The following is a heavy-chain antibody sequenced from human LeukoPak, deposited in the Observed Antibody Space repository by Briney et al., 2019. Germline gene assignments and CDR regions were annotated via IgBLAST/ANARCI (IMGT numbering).Heavy chain of an antibody. CDR3: ASRSIRYSSGWWAY. CDR2: ISSSSSYI. D-gene: IGHD6-19*01. Sequence: PGGSLRLSCAASGFTFSSYSMNWVRHDPGKGLEWVSSISSSSSYIYYADSVKGRFTISRDNAKNSLYLQMNSLRAEDTAVYYCASRSIRYSSGWWAYWGQGTLVTVSS. V-gene: IGHV3-21*01. CDR1: GFTFSSYS. J-gene: IGHJ4*02.